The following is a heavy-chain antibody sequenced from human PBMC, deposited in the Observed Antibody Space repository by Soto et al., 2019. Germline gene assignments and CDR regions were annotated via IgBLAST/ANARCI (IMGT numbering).Heavy chain of an antibody. CDR2: ISYDGSNK. V-gene: IGHV3-30*18. CDR3: AKKNYYDSSGYYYYGMDV. D-gene: IGHD3-22*01. CDR1: GCTFSSYG. Sequence: PGGSLSLSWAASGCTFSSYGMHWVRQAPGKGLEWVAVISYDGSNKYYADSVKGRFTISRDNSKNTLYLQMNSLRAEDTAVYYCAKKNYYDSSGYYYYGMDVWGQGTTVTVSS. J-gene: IGHJ6*02.